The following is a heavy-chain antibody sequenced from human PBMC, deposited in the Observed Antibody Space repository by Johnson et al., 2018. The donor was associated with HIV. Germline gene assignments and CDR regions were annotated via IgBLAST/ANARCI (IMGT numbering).Heavy chain of an antibody. V-gene: IGHV3-33*01. CDR3: EGYCSGGACYSGVSAFDV. CDR2: IRYDGSNT. CDR1: GFTFSSYG. Sequence: QVQLVESGGGVVQPGRSLRLSCAASGFTFSSYGMHWVRQAPGKGLEWVAVIRYDGSNTPYADSVKGRLTISRDNSNNRLYLQMNSLRAEDTAIYYCEGYCSGGACYSGVSAFDVWGHGTMVTVSS. D-gene: IGHD2-15*01. J-gene: IGHJ3*01.